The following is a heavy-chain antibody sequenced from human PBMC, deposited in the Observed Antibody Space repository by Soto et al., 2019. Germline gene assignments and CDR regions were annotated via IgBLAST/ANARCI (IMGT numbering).Heavy chain of an antibody. CDR1: GGSSSSGGYY. CDR2: IYYSGST. CDR3: ARATTVTTWIDF. J-gene: IGHJ4*02. Sequence: PLETLSLTCTVSGGSSSSGGYYWSWIRQHPGKGLEWIGYIYYSGSTYYKSSLKSRVTISVDTSKNQFSLKLSSVTAADTAVHYCARATTVTTWIDFWGQGTLVTVSS. V-gene: IGHV4-31*03. D-gene: IGHD4-17*01.